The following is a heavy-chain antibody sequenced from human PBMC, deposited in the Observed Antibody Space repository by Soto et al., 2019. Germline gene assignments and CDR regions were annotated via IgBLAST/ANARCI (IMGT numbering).Heavy chain of an antibody. CDR3: ARGDDILTFDY. V-gene: IGHV3-33*01. Sequence: PGGSLRLSCAASGFTLSSYGMHWVRQAPGKGLEWVAVIWYDGSNKYYADSVKGRFTISRDNSKNTLYLQMNSLRAEDTAVYYCARGDDILTFDYWGQGTLVTVSS. J-gene: IGHJ4*02. CDR2: IWYDGSNK. D-gene: IGHD3-9*01. CDR1: GFTLSSYG.